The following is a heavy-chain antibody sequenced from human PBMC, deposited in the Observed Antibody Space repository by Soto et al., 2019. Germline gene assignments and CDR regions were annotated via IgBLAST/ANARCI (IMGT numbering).Heavy chain of an antibody. J-gene: IGHJ2*01. V-gene: IGHV3-30*18. CDR3: AKNRLLMEDWYFDL. Sequence: GGSLRLSCAASGFTFSSYGMHWVRQAPGKGLEWVAVISYDGSNKYYADSVKGRFTISRDNSKNTLYLQMNSLRAEDTAVYYCAKNRLLMEDWYFDLWGRGTLVTVSS. CDR2: ISYDGSNK. CDR1: GFTFSSYG. D-gene: IGHD2-8*01.